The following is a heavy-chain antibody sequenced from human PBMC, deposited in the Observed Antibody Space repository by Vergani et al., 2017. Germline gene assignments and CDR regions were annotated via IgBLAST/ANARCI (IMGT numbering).Heavy chain of an antibody. V-gene: IGHV4-38-2*02. J-gene: IGHJ5*02. CDR2: IYYSGST. Sequence: QVQLQESGPGLVTPSETLSLTCTVSGFSLSSGYYWGWIRQPPGRGLGWIGSIYYSGSTYYNPSLKSRVTISVDTSKNQLSLKLSSVTAADTAVYYCARDATVAAVHNWFDPWGQGTLVTVSS. CDR3: ARDATVAAVHNWFDP. D-gene: IGHD6-19*01. CDR1: GFSLSSGYY.